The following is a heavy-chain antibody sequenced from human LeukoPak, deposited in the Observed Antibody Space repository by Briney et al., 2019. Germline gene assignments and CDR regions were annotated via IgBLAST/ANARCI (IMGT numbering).Heavy chain of an antibody. CDR2: IIPIFGTA. CDR3: ARISTGYSYAPIDY. Sequence: ASVKVSCKASGGTFSSYAISWVRQAPGQGLEWMGGIIPIFGTANYAQKFQGRVTITADESTSTAYMELSSLRSEDTAVYYCARISTGYSYAPIDYWGQGTLVTVSS. CDR1: GGTFSSYA. V-gene: IGHV1-69*13. D-gene: IGHD5-18*01. J-gene: IGHJ4*02.